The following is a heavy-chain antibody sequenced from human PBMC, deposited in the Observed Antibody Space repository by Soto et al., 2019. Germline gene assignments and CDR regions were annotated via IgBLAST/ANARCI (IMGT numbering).Heavy chain of an antibody. CDR2: IYSGGST. Sequence: EVQLLESGGGLVQPGGSLRLSCAVSGFTFNSYGMSWVRQAPGKGLEWVSAIYSGGSTYYADSVKGRFTISRDNSKNTLYLQMNSLRAEDTAVYYCASSQPSSITIFGVVRLRGMDVWGQGTTVTVSS. CDR3: ASSQPSSITIFGVVRLRGMDV. CDR1: GFTFNSYG. D-gene: IGHD3-3*01. J-gene: IGHJ6*02. V-gene: IGHV3-23*05.